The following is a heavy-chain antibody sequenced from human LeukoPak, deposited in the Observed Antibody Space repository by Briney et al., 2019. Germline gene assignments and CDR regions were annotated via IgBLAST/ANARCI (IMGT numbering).Heavy chain of an antibody. CDR3: ATNGGGDSGYGNFDY. CDR1: GFTFDDYA. Sequence: GGSLRLSCAASGFTFDDYAMHWVRQVPGKGPEWVSGISWNSDSIGYGDSVKGRFTISRDNAKNSLYLQMNSLRAEDTALYYCATNGGGDSGYGNFDYWGQGTLVTVSS. CDR2: ISWNSDSI. D-gene: IGHD5-12*01. V-gene: IGHV3-9*01. J-gene: IGHJ4*02.